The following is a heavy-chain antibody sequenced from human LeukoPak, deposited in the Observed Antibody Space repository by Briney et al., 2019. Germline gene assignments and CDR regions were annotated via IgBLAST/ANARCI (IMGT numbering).Heavy chain of an antibody. CDR3: ARAVHGALDN. CDR2: ISSSSSYI. Sequence: GGSLRLSYAASGFTFSSYSMNWVRQAPGKGLEWVSSISSSSSYIYYADSVKGRFTISRDNAKNSLYQQMNSLRAEDTAVYYCARAVHGALDNWGQGTLVTVSS. D-gene: IGHD1-26*01. V-gene: IGHV3-21*01. CDR1: GFTFSSYS. J-gene: IGHJ4*02.